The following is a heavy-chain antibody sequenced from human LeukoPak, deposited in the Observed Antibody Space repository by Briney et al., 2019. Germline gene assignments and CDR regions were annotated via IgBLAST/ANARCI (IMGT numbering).Heavy chain of an antibody. Sequence: GGSLRLSCVGSGFTFRSHAMSWVRQAPEKGLEFVSGIYENGGTTYYADSVKGRFSISRDNSKNTLYLQMNSLRAEDTAVYYCATSNYYDSSGLDYWGQGTLVTVSS. V-gene: IGHV3-23*01. CDR1: GFTFRSHA. CDR2: IYENGGTT. D-gene: IGHD3-22*01. J-gene: IGHJ4*02. CDR3: ATSNYYDSSGLDY.